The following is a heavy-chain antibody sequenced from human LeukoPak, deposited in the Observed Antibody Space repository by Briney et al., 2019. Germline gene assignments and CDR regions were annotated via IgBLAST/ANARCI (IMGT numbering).Heavy chain of an antibody. CDR3: AKGALRGYSAPGVFDI. CDR1: GFTFYSYA. CDR2: ISGSGGTT. Sequence: GGYLRLSCAASGFTFYSYAMTWVRQAPGKGLEWVSSISGSGGTTYYAGPVKGRFTISRDDSKNTVYLHMKNLRTEDAATYYCAKGALRGYSAPGVFDIRGRGTIVTVS. J-gene: IGHJ3*02. D-gene: IGHD5-18*01. V-gene: IGHV3-23*01.